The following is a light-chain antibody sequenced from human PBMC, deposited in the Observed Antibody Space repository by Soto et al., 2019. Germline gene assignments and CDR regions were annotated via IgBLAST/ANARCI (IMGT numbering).Light chain of an antibody. Sequence: VLTQSPGTLSLSPGERATISCRASQSIGSSYLAWYQHKPGQAPRLLIYGASSRATGISDRFSGSGSGTDFTLTISRLEPEDWGVYYCQHYGGSPPFTFGQGTSLEIK. V-gene: IGKV3-20*01. CDR3: QHYGGSPPFT. J-gene: IGKJ2*01. CDR2: GAS. CDR1: QSIGSSY.